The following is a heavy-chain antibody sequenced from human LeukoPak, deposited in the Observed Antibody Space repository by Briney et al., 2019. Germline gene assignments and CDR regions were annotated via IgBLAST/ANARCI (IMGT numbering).Heavy chain of an antibody. Sequence: GESRKISVKGWGYSFTNYLTCGLRQMPGRVWGGMGIIYVGDPDTSYSPSFQGQVTISDDKSISTRYLQWSSLKASATAMYYCARQGRVGYSSRWNDYWGQGTLSPSPQ. CDR3: ARQGRVGYSSRWNDY. CDR2: IYVGDPDT. V-gene: IGHV5-51*02. J-gene: IGHJ4*02. CDR1: GYSFTNYL. D-gene: IGHD6-13*01.